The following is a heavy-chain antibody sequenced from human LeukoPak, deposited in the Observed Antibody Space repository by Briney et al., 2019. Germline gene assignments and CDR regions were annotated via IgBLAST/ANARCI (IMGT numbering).Heavy chain of an antibody. CDR3: ARDYRSITIFGVVAESFDY. CDR1: GYTFTGYY. J-gene: IGHJ4*02. CDR2: INPNSGGT. Sequence: ASVKVSCKASGYTFTGYYMHWVRQAPGQGLEWMGWINPNSGGTNYAQKFQGRVTMTRDTSISTAYMELSSLRSEDTAVYYCARDYRSITIFGVVAESFDYWGQGTLVTVSS. V-gene: IGHV1-2*02. D-gene: IGHD3-3*01.